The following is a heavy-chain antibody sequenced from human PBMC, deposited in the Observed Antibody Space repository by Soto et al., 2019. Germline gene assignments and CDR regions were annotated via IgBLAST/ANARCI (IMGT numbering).Heavy chain of an antibody. CDR3: ARAGGLGAVAVDY. CDR1: GGSISSGGYS. Sequence: QLQLQESGSGLVKPSQTLSLTCAVSGGSISSGGYSWSWIRQPPGKGLEWIGYIYHSGSTYYNPYLKSRVTISVDRSKYQVSLKRSSVTASDTALYYCARAGGLGAVAVDYWCQGTLVTVSS. V-gene: IGHV4-30-2*01. D-gene: IGHD6-19*01. CDR2: IYHSGST. J-gene: IGHJ4*02.